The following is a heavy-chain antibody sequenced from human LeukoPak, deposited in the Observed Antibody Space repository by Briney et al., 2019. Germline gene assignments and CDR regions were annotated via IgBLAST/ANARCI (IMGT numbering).Heavy chain of an antibody. J-gene: IGHJ4*02. D-gene: IGHD4-23*01. V-gene: IGHV3-23*01. CDR1: GFTFSGYA. CDR3: AKGRGATVVANFDY. Sequence: GGSLRLSCAASGFTFSGYAMNWVRQAPGKGLEWVSCIGGSGGTTYYADSVKGRFTISRDNSKNTLYLQMNSLRAEDTAVYYCAKGRGATVVANFDYWGQGTLVTVSS. CDR2: IGGSGGTT.